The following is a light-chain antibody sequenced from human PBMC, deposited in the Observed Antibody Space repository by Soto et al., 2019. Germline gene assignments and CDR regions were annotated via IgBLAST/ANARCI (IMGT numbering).Light chain of an antibody. CDR3: QNCHSAAFT. Sequence: DIQMTQSPSSLSASVGDRVTITCRASQGISNYLAWYQQRPGKVPQLLIYAASTFQSGVPSRFSGSGSGTDFTLTISSLQPEDVATYYCQNCHSAAFTFGPGTKVDIK. J-gene: IGKJ3*01. CDR1: QGISNY. CDR2: AAS. V-gene: IGKV1-27*01.